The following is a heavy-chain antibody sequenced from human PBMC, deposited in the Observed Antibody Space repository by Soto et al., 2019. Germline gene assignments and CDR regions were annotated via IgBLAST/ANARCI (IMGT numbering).Heavy chain of an antibody. CDR3: ARYPGDSSGLRFDP. V-gene: IGHV1-69*02. CDR2: IIPILGIA. D-gene: IGHD6-19*01. Sequence: QVQLVQSGAEVTKPGSSVKVSCKASGGTFSSYTISWVRQAPGQGLEWMGRIIPILGIANYAQKFQGRVTITADKSTSTAYMELSSLRSEDTAVYYCARYPGDSSGLRFDPWGQGTLVTVSS. J-gene: IGHJ5*02. CDR1: GGTFSSYT.